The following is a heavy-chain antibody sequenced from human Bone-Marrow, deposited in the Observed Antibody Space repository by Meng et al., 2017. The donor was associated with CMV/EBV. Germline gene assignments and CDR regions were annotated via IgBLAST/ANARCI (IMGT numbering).Heavy chain of an antibody. CDR3: ARGPDSYCSSTSCLWADLDY. CDR1: GYTFTSYG. V-gene: IGHV1-18*01. J-gene: IGHJ4*02. Sequence: ASVKVSCKASGYTFTSYGISWVRQAPGQGLEWMGWISAYNGNTNYAQKLQGRVTMTTDTSTSTAYMELRSLRSDDTAVYYCARGPDSYCSSTSCLWADLDYWGQGTLVTGSS. CDR2: ISAYNGNT. D-gene: IGHD2-2*01.